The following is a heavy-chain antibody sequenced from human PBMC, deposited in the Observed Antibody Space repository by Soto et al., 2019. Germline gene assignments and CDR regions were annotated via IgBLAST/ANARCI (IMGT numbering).Heavy chain of an antibody. J-gene: IGHJ4*02. Sequence: GGSLRLSCAASGFTFNNAWMSWVRQAPGKGLEWVGRIKSKADGGTTDYAAPVKGRFTISRDDSKNMLYLQMNSLKTEDTAVYYCTTAAYDFWSGFYYFDYWGQGALVTVSS. CDR3: TTAAYDFWSGFYYFDY. CDR2: IKSKADGGTT. CDR1: GFTFNNAW. D-gene: IGHD3-3*01. V-gene: IGHV3-15*01.